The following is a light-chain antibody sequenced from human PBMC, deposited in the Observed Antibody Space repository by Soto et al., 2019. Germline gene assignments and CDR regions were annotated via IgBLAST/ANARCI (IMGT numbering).Light chain of an antibody. J-gene: IGLJ1*01. V-gene: IGLV2-14*01. CDR3: CSYTSSSTPYV. CDR1: SSDVGGYNY. CDR2: DVS. Sequence: QSALTQPASVSGSPGQSITISCTGTSSDVGGYNYVSWYQQHPGKAPKLMIYDVSNRPSGVSNRFSGSKSGNTASLTISGFQAEDEADYYCCSYTSSSTPYVFGTGTKLTVL.